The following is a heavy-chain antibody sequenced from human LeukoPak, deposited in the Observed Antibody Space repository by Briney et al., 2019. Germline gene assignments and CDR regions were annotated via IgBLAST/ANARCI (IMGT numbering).Heavy chain of an antibody. V-gene: IGHV3-21*01. D-gene: IGHD3-9*01. CDR3: ARDNSVDILTGYYVQYYYYGMDV. J-gene: IGHJ6*02. CDR2: ISSSSSYI. Sequence: PGGSLRLSCAASGFTFSSYSMNWVRQAPGKGLEWVSSISSSSSYIYYADSVKGRFTISRDNAKNSLYLQMNSLRAEDTAVYYCARDNSVDILTGYYVQYYYYGMDVWGRGTTVTVSS. CDR1: GFTFSSYS.